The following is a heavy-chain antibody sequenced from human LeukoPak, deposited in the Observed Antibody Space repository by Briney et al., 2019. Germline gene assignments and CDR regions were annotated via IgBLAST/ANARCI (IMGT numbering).Heavy chain of an antibody. CDR3: AKVTVGATFAFDY. J-gene: IGHJ4*02. CDR1: GFTFSNFA. V-gene: IGHV3-23*01. D-gene: IGHD1-26*01. Sequence: GGSLRVSCAASGFTFSNFAMSWVRQAPGKGLEWVSTISRNGGSTYYTDSVKGRFTISRDNSKNILYLQMNSLRADDTAVYFCAKVTVGATFAFDYWGQETLVTVSS. CDR2: ISRNGGST.